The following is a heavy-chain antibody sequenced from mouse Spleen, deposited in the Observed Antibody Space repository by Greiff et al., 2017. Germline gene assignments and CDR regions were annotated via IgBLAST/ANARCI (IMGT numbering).Heavy chain of an antibody. CDR2: IYPRDGST. CDR3: ARLGYFDY. V-gene: IGHV1-85*01. CDR1: GYTFTSYD. Sequence: VKLVESGPELVKPGASVKLSCKASGYTFTSYDINWVKQRPGQGLEWIGWIYPRDGSTKYNEKFKGKATLTVDTSSSTAYMELHSLTSEDSAVYFCARLGYFDYWGQGTTLTVSS. J-gene: IGHJ2*01.